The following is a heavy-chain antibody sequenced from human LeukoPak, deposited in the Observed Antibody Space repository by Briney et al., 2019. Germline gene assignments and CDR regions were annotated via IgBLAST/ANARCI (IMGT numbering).Heavy chain of an antibody. CDR2: IYTSGST. J-gene: IGHJ4*02. Sequence: SETLSLTCTVSGGSISSYYWSWIRQPAGKGLEWIGRIYTSGSTNYNPSLKSRVTMSVDTSKNQFSLKLSSVTAADTAVYYCARDLRFITMVRGTYYFDYWGQGTLVTVSS. D-gene: IGHD3-10*01. CDR3: ARDLRFITMVRGTYYFDY. CDR1: GGSISSYY. V-gene: IGHV4-4*07.